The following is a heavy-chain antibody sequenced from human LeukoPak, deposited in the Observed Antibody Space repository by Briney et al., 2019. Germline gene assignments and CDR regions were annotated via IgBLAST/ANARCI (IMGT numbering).Heavy chain of an antibody. V-gene: IGHV4-4*07. J-gene: IGHJ6*03. D-gene: IGHD2-2*01. CDR3: ARGVVVPAARGYYYYYMDV. CDR1: GGSISSYY. CDR2: IYTSGST. Sequence: SETLSLTCTVSGGSISSYYWSWLRQPAGKGLEWIGRIYTSGSTNYNPSLKSRVTMSVDTSNNQFSLKLSSVTAADTAVYYCARGVVVPAARGYYYYYMDVWGKGTTVTVSS.